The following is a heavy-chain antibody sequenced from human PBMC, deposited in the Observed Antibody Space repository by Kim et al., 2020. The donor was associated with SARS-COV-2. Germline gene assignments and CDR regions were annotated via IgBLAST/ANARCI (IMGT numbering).Heavy chain of an antibody. D-gene: IGHD5-18*01. CDR1: NYTFTKYD. Sequence: ASVKVSCKASNYTFTKYDITWVRQAPGQGLEWMGWTSAYSGKPDYPQKLQDRVTMTIDTSTSTAYMDLRSLRSDDTAVYYCASMGRYGGENYFDHWGQGTAVTVSS. CDR3: ASMGRYGGENYFDH. CDR2: TSAYSGKP. V-gene: IGHV1-18*01. J-gene: IGHJ4*02.